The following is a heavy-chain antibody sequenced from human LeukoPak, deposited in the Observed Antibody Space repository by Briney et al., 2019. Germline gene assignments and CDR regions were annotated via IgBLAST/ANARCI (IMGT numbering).Heavy chain of an antibody. V-gene: IGHV1-3*01. CDR3: ARDRGYCSGGSCLQTYYFDY. CDR2: INAGDGNT. CDR1: GYTFTSYA. Sequence: ASVKVSCKASGYTFTSYAMHWVRQAPGQRLEWMGWINAGDGNTKYSQKFQGRVTIIRDTSASTAYMELSSLRSEDTAVYYCARDRGYCSGGSCLQTYYFDYWGQGTLVTVSS. J-gene: IGHJ4*02. D-gene: IGHD2-15*01.